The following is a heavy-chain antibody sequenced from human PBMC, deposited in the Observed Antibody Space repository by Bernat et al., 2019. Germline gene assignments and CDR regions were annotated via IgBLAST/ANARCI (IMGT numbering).Heavy chain of an antibody. V-gene: IGHV3-66*01. D-gene: IGHD1-26*01. CDR1: GFTVSSNY. CDR3: AREEVTVGRSYYFDY. J-gene: IGHJ4*02. CDR2: IYSDGST. Sequence: EVQLVESGGGLVQPGGSLRLSCAASGFTVSSNYMSWVRQAPGKGLEWVSVIYSDGSTYYADSVKDKFTISRDNSKNTLYLQMNSLRAEDTAVYYCAREEVTVGRSYYFDYWGQGTLVTVSS.